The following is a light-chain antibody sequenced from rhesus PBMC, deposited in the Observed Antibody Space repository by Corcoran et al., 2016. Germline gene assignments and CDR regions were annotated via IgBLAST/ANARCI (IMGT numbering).Light chain of an antibody. J-gene: IGKJ4*01. CDR1: QSLLHISNNKNY. CDR3: QQYYLIPLT. Sequence: DIVMTQSPDFLAVSLSERVTINCKSSQSLLHISNNKNYLAWYQQKPGQAPKLLIYWASTRESGVPDRVSGSGSGTDFTLTISGLQAEDVAVYYCQQYYLIPLTLGGGTKVEIK. V-gene: IGKV4-1*01. CDR2: WAS.